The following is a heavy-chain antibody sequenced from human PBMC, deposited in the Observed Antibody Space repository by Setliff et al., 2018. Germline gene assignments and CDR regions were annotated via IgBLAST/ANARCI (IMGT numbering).Heavy chain of an antibody. CDR2: MNPNSGNT. CDR3: ARGGDTSGYYYTDYYYGMDV. J-gene: IGHJ6*02. V-gene: IGHV1-8*01. Sequence: GASVKVSCKASGYAFTSYDINWVRQATGQGLEWMGWMNPNSGNTGYAQKFQGRVTMTRNTSISTAYMELSSLTSEDTAVYYWARGGDTSGYYYTDYYYGMDVWGQGTTVTVSS. CDR1: GYAFTSYD. D-gene: IGHD3-22*01.